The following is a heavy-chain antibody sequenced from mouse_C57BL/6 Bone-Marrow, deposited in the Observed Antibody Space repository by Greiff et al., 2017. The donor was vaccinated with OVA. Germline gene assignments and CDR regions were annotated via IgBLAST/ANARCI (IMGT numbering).Heavy chain of an antibody. CDR2: IHPNSGST. J-gene: IGHJ1*03. Sequence: QVQLQQPGAELVKPGASVTLSCTASGYTFTSYWMHWVRQRPGQGLEWIGMIHPNSGSTNYNEKFNSKATLTDDKTSSTAYMLLSSLTSDDSAVYTCTRPRPCCGSCHGYFDVWGTGTTVTVSS. CDR3: TRPRPCCGSCHGYFDV. CDR1: GYTFTSYW. V-gene: IGHV1-64*01. D-gene: IGHD1-1*01.